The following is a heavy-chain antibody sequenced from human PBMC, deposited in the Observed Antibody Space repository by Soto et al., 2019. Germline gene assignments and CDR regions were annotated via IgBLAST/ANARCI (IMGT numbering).Heavy chain of an antibody. J-gene: IGHJ6*02. Sequence: ASVKVSCKASNYPFTSYGFAWVRQAPGHGLQWLGRISSYNNNADYAQEFQGRVTMTTDTSTRTAVMELRSLTSDDTGVYYCARDSNPYGVVIRSPEKQKYGMDVWGQGTTVTVSS. CDR1: NYPFTSYG. D-gene: IGHD3-3*01. V-gene: IGHV1-18*01. CDR3: ARDSNPYGVVIRSPEKQKYGMDV. CDR2: ISSYNNNA.